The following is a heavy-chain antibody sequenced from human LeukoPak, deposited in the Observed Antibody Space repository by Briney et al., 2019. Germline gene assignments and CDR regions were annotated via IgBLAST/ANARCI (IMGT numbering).Heavy chain of an antibody. V-gene: IGHV3-7*01. CDR2: IHPVGNSK. CDR3: AREGLTMGAFDY. Sequence: GGSLRLSCAASGFTFSGYWMNWVRQAPGKGLEWVADIHPVGNSKTYADSVKGRFTISRNNANSILYLHLSSLGAEDAAVYYCAREGLTMGAFDYWGQGTLVTVSS. D-gene: IGHD3/OR15-3a*01. CDR1: GFTFSGYW. J-gene: IGHJ4*02.